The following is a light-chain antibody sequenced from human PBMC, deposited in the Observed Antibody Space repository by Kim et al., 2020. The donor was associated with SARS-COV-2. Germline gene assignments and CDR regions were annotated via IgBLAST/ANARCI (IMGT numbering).Light chain of an antibody. J-gene: IGKJ1*01. CDR1: QSISSNY. Sequence: SPGERAPLSCRASQSISSNYLAWYQQKPGQAPRLLSYGASSRATGIPDRFSGSGSGTDFTLTISRLEPEDFAVYYCQQYGSSPRTFGQGTKVDIK. CDR3: QQYGSSPRT. V-gene: IGKV3-20*01. CDR2: GAS.